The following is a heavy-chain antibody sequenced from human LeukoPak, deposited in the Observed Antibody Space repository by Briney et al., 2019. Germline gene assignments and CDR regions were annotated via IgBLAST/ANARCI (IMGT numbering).Heavy chain of an antibody. CDR3: ARHGGSSSSRSSFDP. CDR2: IHYTGNT. V-gene: IGHV4-59*08. J-gene: IGHJ5*02. Sequence: SETLSLTCTVSGYSISGFYWSWIRQPPGKGLEWIAYIHYTGNTKYNPSLKSRVTISVDTSKNQCSLEVNSVTAADTAVYYCARHGGSSSSRSSFDPWGQGSLVTVSS. CDR1: GYSISGFY. D-gene: IGHD1-26*01.